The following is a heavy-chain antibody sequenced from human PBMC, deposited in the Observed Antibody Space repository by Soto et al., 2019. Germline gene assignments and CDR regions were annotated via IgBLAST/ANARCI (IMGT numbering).Heavy chain of an antibody. CDR1: GYTFRSYG. CDR2: ISGYNGNT. V-gene: IGHV1-18*01. D-gene: IGHD4-4*01. Sequence: QVQLVQSGTEVKKPGASVKVSCKASGYTFRSYGISWVRQAPGQGLEWMGWISGYNGNTHYSQKFQGKVTMTTDTTTSTAYMELRNLGSDDTALYYCAKADSNYAGRFSYYYMDVWGTGTMVTVSS. J-gene: IGHJ6*03. CDR3: AKADSNYAGRFSYYYMDV.